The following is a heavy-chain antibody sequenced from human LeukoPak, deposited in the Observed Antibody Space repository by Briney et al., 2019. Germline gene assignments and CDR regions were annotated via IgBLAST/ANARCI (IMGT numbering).Heavy chain of an antibody. Sequence: GGSLRLSCAASGFTFSNTWMNWVRQARRKGLECVGCIKSKTDGATPAYTAPVKGRFTISRNNSKNKLYLQKNSVKAEDTAVYYCSIAVAGKVSWGQGTLVTVSS. CDR3: SIAVAGKVS. CDR2: IKSKTDGATP. D-gene: IGHD6-19*01. V-gene: IGHV3-15*01. CDR1: GFTFSNTW. J-gene: IGHJ5*02.